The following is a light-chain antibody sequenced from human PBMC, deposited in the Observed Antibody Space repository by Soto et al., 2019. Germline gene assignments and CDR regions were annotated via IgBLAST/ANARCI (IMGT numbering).Light chain of an antibody. CDR3: SSYAGSNNL. J-gene: IGLJ3*02. Sequence: QSALTQPRSVSGSPGQSVTISCTGTSSDIGGYNYVSWYQQHPGKAPKLMIYDVSKRPSGVPDRFSGSKSGNTASLTISGLQAEDEADYYCSSYAGSNNLFGGGTKVTVL. V-gene: IGLV2-11*01. CDR1: SSDIGGYNY. CDR2: DVS.